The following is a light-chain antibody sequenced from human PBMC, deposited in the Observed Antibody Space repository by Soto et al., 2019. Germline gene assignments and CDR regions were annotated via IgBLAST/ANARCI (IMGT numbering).Light chain of an antibody. V-gene: IGLV2-14*01. CDR1: SSDIGGYNF. J-gene: IGLJ1*01. CDR3: NSYRTVSTYV. Sequence: QSALTQPASVSGSPGQSITISCTGTSSDIGGYNFVSWYQQHPGKAPKLLIYDVRNRPSGVPNRCSGSKSGNTASLTISGLKAEDEADYYCNSYRTVSTYVYGNGTKVSV. CDR2: DVR.